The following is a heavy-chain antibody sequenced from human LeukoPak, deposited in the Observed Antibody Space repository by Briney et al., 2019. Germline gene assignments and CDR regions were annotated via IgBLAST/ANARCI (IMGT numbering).Heavy chain of an antibody. V-gene: IGHV3-23*01. CDR3: AKDGGYDYPPGYYYYYMDV. CDR2: ISGSGGST. D-gene: IGHD5-12*01. J-gene: IGHJ6*03. CDR1: GFTFSSYW. Sequence: QTGGSLRLSCAASGFTFSSYWMSWVRQAPGKGLEWVSAISGSGGSTYYADSVKGRFTISRDNSKNTLYLQMNSLRAEDTAVYYCAKDGGYDYPPGYYYYYMDVWGKGTTVTVSS.